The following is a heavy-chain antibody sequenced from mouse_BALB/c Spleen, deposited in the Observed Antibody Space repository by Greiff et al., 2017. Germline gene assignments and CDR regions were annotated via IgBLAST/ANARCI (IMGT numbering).Heavy chain of an antibody. CDR2: ILPGSGIT. D-gene: IGHD1-1*02. J-gene: IGHJ4*01. CDR1: GYTFSSYW. CDR3: ARFPLWAYAMDY. V-gene: IGHV1-9*01. Sequence: VQLVESGAELMKPGASVKISCKATGYTFSSYWIEWVKQRPGHGLEWIGEILPGSGITNYNEKFKGKATFTADTSSNTAYMQLSSLTSEDSAVYYCARFPLWAYAMDYWGQGTSVTVSS.